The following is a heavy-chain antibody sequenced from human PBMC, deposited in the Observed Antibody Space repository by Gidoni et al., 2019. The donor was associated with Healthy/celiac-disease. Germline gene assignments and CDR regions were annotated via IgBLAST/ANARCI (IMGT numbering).Heavy chain of an antibody. Sequence: QVQLQQWGAGLWKPSETLSLTCAVYGGSFSGYYWSWIRQPPGKGLEWIGEINHSGSTNYNPSLKSRVTISVDTSKNQFSLKLSSVTAADRAVYYCARGGGGRRSSWYRSNWFDPWGQGTLVTVSS. D-gene: IGHD6-13*01. V-gene: IGHV4-34*02. J-gene: IGHJ5*02. CDR3: ARGGGGRRSSWYRSNWFDP. CDR2: INHSGST. CDR1: GGSFSGYY.